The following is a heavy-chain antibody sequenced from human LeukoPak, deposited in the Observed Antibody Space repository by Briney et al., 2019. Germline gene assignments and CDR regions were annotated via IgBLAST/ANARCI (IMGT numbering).Heavy chain of an antibody. Sequence: SETLSLTCTVSGGSISSYSWNWIRQPAGQGLEWIGRIYTSGSTNYNPSLKSRVTMSVDTSKNQFSLKLSSVTAADTAVYYCARLTASSWRLDPRGQGTLVTVSS. V-gene: IGHV4-4*07. CDR3: ARLTASSWRLDP. J-gene: IGHJ5*02. CDR1: GGSISSYS. CDR2: IYTSGST. D-gene: IGHD6-13*01.